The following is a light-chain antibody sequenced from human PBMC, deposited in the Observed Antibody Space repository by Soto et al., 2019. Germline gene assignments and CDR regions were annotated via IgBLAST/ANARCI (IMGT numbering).Light chain of an antibody. J-gene: IGKJ2*01. Sequence: DIQMTQSPSSLSASIGDRVTITCRASQSIGTSLSWHQQKSGRAPKLLIHAASTLQSGVPSRFSGSGSVTDFTLTISSLQPEDVAVYYCQQSYSTLYTFGQGTNLEIK. CDR1: QSIGTS. CDR3: QQSYSTLYT. CDR2: AAS. V-gene: IGKV1-39*01.